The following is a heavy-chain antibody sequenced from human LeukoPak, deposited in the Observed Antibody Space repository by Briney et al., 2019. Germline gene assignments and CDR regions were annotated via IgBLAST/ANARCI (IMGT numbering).Heavy chain of an antibody. Sequence: IINPSGGSTSYAQKFQGRVTMTKDTSTSTVYMELSSLRSEDTAVYYCARDLGERSGYEIDYWGQGTLVTVSS. V-gene: IGHV1-46*01. D-gene: IGHD5-12*01. J-gene: IGHJ4*02. CDR3: ARDLGERSGYEIDY. CDR2: INPSGGST.